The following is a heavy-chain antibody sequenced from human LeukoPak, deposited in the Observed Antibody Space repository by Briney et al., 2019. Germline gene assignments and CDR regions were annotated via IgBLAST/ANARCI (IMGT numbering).Heavy chain of an antibody. CDR3: ARPSGTYFPFDY. V-gene: IGHV5-51*01. J-gene: IGHJ4*02. CDR2: VYPDDSDT. Sequence: GESLKISCKTSGYSFTRYWIAWVRQTPGKGLEWMGIVYPDDSDTRYSPAFQGQVTISADKSITTAYLHRSSLKASNTAVYYCARPSGTYFPFDYWGQGTLVTVSS. D-gene: IGHD1-26*01. CDR1: GYSFTRYW.